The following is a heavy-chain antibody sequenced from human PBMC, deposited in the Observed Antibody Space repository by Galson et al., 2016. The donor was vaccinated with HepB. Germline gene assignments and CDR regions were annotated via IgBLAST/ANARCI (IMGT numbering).Heavy chain of an antibody. D-gene: IGHD5-18*01. Sequence: SLRLSCAASGFTFSSYAMHWVRQAPGKGLQWVATISSDGSEKYYVDSVEGRFTISRDNSKNTLFLQMNSLRDEDTAVYYCAKEQQPPSLVDYWGQGTLVTVSS. CDR3: AKEQQPPSLVDY. V-gene: IGHV3-30*18. CDR1: GFTFSSYA. J-gene: IGHJ4*02. CDR2: ISSDGSEK.